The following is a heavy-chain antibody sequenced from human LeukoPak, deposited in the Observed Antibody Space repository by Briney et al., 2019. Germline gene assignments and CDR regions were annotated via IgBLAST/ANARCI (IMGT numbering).Heavy chain of an antibody. Sequence: GGSLRLSCAASGFTVSSNYMSWVRQAPGKGLEWVSVIYSGGSTYYADSVKGRFTISRDNSKNTLYLQMNSLRAEDTAVYYCARDTYGNWFDPWGQGTLVTVSS. CDR1: GFTVSSNY. V-gene: IGHV3-53*01. D-gene: IGHD4-17*01. J-gene: IGHJ5*02. CDR3: ARDTYGNWFDP. CDR2: IYSGGST.